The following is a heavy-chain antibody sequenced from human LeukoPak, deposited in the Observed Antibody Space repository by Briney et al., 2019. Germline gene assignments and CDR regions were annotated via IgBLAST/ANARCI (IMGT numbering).Heavy chain of an antibody. CDR1: GPSGYMFSSYS. V-gene: IGHV3-21*01. J-gene: IGHJ4*02. D-gene: IGHD3-10*01. CDR2: ISTSSNYI. CDR3: ARDSRAGAPNDY. Sequence: GGSLRLSCAASGPSGYMFSSYSMNWVRQAPGKGLEWVASISTSSNYIYYADSVKGRFAISRDNAKNSVYLQMNSLRAEDTAMYYCARDSRAGAPNDYWGQGTLVTVSS.